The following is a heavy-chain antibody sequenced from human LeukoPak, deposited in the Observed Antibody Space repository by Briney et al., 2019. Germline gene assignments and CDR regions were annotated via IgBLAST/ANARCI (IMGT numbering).Heavy chain of an antibody. CDR3: ARLWGKYDAFDI. Sequence: ASVKVSCKASGYTFTSYGISWVRQAPGQGLEWMGWIYPNSGGTNYPQKFQGRVTTTRDTSISTAYMELSSLRSDDTDVYYCARLWGKYDAFDIWGQGTMVTVSS. CDR2: IYPNSGGT. V-gene: IGHV1-2*02. D-gene: IGHD7-27*01. CDR1: GYTFTSYG. J-gene: IGHJ3*02.